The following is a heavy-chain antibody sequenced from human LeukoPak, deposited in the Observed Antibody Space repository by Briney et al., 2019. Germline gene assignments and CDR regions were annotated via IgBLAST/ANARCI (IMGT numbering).Heavy chain of an antibody. Sequence: ASVKVSCKASGYTFTGYYMHWVRQAPGQGLEWMGWINPNSGGTNYAQKFQGRVTMTRDTSTSTVDMELSSLRSEDTAVYYCARERQSWDYYYGMDVWGQGTTVTVSS. V-gene: IGHV1-2*02. CDR2: INPNSGGT. CDR1: GYTFTGYY. CDR3: ARERQSWDYYYGMDV. J-gene: IGHJ6*02. D-gene: IGHD3-16*01.